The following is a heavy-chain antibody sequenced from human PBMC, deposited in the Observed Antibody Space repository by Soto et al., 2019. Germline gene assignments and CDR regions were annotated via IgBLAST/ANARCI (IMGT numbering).Heavy chain of an antibody. CDR1: GFTFSNAW. D-gene: IGHD1-26*01. CDR2: ITNKANGYTT. V-gene: IGHV3-72*01. J-gene: IGHJ3*02. Sequence: GGSLRLSCAASGFTFSNAWMNWVRQAPGKGLDWVGRITNKANGYTTEYAASVSGRFTISRDDSKNSLYLQMNSLKTEDTAVYYCTRGHSGLNIYAFDIWGQEAMVTVSS. CDR3: TRGHSGLNIYAFDI.